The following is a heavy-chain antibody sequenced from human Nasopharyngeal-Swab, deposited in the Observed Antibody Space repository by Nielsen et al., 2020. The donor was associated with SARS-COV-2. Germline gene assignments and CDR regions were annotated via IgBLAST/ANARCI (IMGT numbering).Heavy chain of an antibody. Sequence: WVRQAPGQGLEWMGIINPSGGSTSYAQKFRGRVTMTRDTSTSTVYMELSSLRSEDTAVYYCAREIVGASYYYYGMDVWGQGTTVTAP. V-gene: IGHV1-46*01. CDR3: AREIVGASYYYYGMDV. D-gene: IGHD1-26*01. J-gene: IGHJ6*02. CDR2: INPSGGST.